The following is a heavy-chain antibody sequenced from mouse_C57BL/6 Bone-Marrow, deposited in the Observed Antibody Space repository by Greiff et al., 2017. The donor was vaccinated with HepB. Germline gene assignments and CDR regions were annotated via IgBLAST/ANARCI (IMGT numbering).Heavy chain of an antibody. CDR2: IYPGDGDT. CDR3: ARSKIYYYGSSYVGYWYFDV. D-gene: IGHD1-1*01. V-gene: IGHV1-80*01. CDR1: GYAFSSYW. J-gene: IGHJ1*03. Sequence: VQLQESGAELVKPGASVKISCKASGYAFSSYWMNWVKQRPGKGLEWIGQIYPGDGDTNYNGKFKGKATLTADKSSSTAYMQLSSLTSEDSAVYFCARSKIYYYGSSYVGYWYFDVWGTGTTVTVSS.